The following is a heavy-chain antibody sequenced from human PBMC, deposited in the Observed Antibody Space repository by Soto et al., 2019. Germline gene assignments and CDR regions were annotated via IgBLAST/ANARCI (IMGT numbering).Heavy chain of an antibody. CDR1: GGSLTSNNW. Sequence: SETLSLTCAVSGGSLTSNNWWTWVRQPPGQGLEWIGEIYRTGSTNYNPSLKSRVTISLDKSENQFSLKVTSLTAADTAVYYCASRDPGTSVDYWGQGTLVTVCS. CDR3: ASRDPGTSVDY. D-gene: IGHD4-17*01. CDR2: IYRTGST. V-gene: IGHV4-4*02. J-gene: IGHJ4*02.